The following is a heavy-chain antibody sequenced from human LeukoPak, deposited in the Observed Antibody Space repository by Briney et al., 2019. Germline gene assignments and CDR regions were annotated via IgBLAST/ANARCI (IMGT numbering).Heavy chain of an antibody. J-gene: IGHJ3*02. V-gene: IGHV4-30-4*08. CDR2: IYYSGST. CDR3: ASSRRYYYDSSGYYAFDI. CDR1: GGSISSGDYY. D-gene: IGHD3-22*01. Sequence: TLSLTCTASGGSISSGDYYWSWIRQPPGKGLEWIGYIYYSGSTYYNPSLKSRVTISVDTSKNQFSLKLSSVTATDTAVYYCASSRRYYYDSSGYYAFDIWGQGTMVTVSS.